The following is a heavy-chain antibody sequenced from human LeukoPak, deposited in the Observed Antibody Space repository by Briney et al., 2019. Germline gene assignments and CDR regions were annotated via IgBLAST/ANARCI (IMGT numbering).Heavy chain of an antibody. Sequence: PSETLSLTCTVSGYSISSGYYWGWIRQPPGKGLEWIGSIYYSGSTYYNPSLKSRVTISVDTSKNQFSLKLTSVTAADTAVYFCARMDDFWSGSSAFDIWGQGTMVTVSS. D-gene: IGHD3-3*01. J-gene: IGHJ3*02. V-gene: IGHV4-38-2*02. CDR1: GYSISSGYY. CDR2: IYYSGST. CDR3: ARMDDFWSGSSAFDI.